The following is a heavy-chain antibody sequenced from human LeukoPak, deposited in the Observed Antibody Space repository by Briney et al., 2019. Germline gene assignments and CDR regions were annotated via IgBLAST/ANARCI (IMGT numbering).Heavy chain of an antibody. V-gene: IGHV4-59*08. D-gene: IGHD6-6*01. Sequence: PSETLSLTCTVSGGSISTYYWSWIRQPPGKGLEWIGYIYYSGSTNYNPSLKSRVTISVDTSKNQFSLKLSSVTAAGTAVYYCARQQLGAINWFDPWGQGTLVTVSS. CDR3: ARQQLGAINWFDP. J-gene: IGHJ5*02. CDR1: GGSISTYY. CDR2: IYYSGST.